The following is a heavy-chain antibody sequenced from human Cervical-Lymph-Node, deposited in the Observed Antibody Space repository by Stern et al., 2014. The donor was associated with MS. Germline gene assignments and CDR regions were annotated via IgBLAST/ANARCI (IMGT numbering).Heavy chain of an antibody. V-gene: IGHV4-59*08. J-gene: IGHJ5*02. CDR2: IYYSGST. Sequence: QLQLQESGPGLVKPSETLSLTCTVSGGSISSYYWSWIRQPPGKGLEWIGYIYYSGSTNYNPSLESRVTISVDTSKNQFSLKLSSVTAADTAVYYCARRSPSWDWFDPWGQGSLVTVSS. D-gene: IGHD1-26*01. CDR3: ARRSPSWDWFDP. CDR1: GGSISSYY.